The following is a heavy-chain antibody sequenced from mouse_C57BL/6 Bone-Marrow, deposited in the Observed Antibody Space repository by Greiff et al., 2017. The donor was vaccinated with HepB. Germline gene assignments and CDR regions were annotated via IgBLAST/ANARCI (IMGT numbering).Heavy chain of an antibody. Sequence: QVQLQQPGAELVKPGASVKMSCKASGYTFTSYWITWVKQRPGQGLEWIGDIYPGSGSTNYNEKFKSKATLTVDTSSSTAYIQLSSLTSEDSAVYYCARITTVVATKWYFDVWGTGTTVTVSS. CDR2: IYPGSGST. CDR1: GYTFTSYW. CDR3: ARITTVVATKWYFDV. V-gene: IGHV1-55*01. D-gene: IGHD1-1*01. J-gene: IGHJ1*03.